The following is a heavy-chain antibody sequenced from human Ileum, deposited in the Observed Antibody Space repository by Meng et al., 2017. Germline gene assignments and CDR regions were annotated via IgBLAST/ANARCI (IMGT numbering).Heavy chain of an antibody. J-gene: IGHJ4*02. D-gene: IGHD3-10*01. Sequence: GGSLRPSCAASGFSFSNAWMTWVRQAPGKGLEWVGRIKSKSDGGTTDYAAPMKGRFTISRDDSENTLYLQMNSLKTEDTAVYYCAAANYDSGTYYNYIWGQGTLVTVSS. CDR3: AAANYDSGTYYNYI. CDR1: GFSFSNAW. V-gene: IGHV3-15*01. CDR2: IKSKSDGGTT.